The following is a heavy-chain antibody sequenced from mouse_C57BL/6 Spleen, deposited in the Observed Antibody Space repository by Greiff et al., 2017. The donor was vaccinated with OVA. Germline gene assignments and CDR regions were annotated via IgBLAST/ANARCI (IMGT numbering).Heavy chain of an antibody. Sequence: EVKLVESGGDLVKPGGSLKLSCAASGFTFSSYGMSWVRQTPDKRLEWVATISSGGSYTYYPDSVKGRFTISRDNAKNTLYLQMSSLKSEDTAMDYCERHVLPYGSSPHYAMDYWGQGTSVTVSS. CDR3: ERHVLPYGSSPHYAMDY. CDR2: ISSGGSYT. CDR1: GFTFSSYG. D-gene: IGHD1-1*01. V-gene: IGHV5-6*01. J-gene: IGHJ4*01.